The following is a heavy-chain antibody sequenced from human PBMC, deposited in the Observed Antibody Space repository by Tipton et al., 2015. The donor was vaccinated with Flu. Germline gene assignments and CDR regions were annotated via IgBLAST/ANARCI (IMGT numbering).Heavy chain of an antibody. Sequence: QLVQSGAEVKKPGSSVKVSCQASGGTFSGYAISWVRQAPGQGLEWMGRIIPISGTSNYAQKFQDRVTITADESTTTGYMELSSLRSEDTAVYYCARDTYPYGYGWPLYFDLWGQGTLVTVSS. CDR1: GGTFSGYA. CDR3: ARDTYPYGYGWPLYFDL. J-gene: IGHJ4*02. D-gene: IGHD5-18*01. CDR2: IIPISGTS. V-gene: IGHV1-69*15.